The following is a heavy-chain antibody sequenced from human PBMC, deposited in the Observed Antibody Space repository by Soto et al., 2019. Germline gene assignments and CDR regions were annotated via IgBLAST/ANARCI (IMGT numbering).Heavy chain of an antibody. CDR1: GGSISSSSYY. V-gene: IGHV4-39*01. CDR3: ARHRIAVAGDFDY. CDR2: IYYSGST. D-gene: IGHD6-19*01. Sequence: SETLSLTCTVSGGSISSSSYYWGWIRQPPGKGLEWIGGIYYSGSTYYNPSLKSRVTISVDTSKNQFSLKLSSVTAADTAVYYCARHRIAVAGDFDYWGQGTLVTVSS. J-gene: IGHJ4*02.